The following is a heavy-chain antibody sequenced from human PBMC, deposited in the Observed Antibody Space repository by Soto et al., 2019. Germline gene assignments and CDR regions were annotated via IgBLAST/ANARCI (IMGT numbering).Heavy chain of an antibody. CDR1: GFSLTTSGVG. V-gene: IGHV2-5*02. CDR3: AHRRPFLTGSYFDY. CDR2: IYWDDDK. D-gene: IGHD3-9*01. J-gene: IGHJ4*02. Sequence: SGPTLVNPTQTLTLTCTFSGFSLTTSGVGVGWIRQPPGKALKWLALIYWDDDKRYSPSLKSGLTITRDTSKNQVVLTMTNMDPVDTATYYCAHRRPFLTGSYFDYWGQGTLVTVSS.